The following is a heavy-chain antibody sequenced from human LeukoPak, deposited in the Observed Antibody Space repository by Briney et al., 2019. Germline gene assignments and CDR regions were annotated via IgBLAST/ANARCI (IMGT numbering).Heavy chain of an antibody. Sequence: GGSLRLSCAASGFTVSSNYMSWVRQAPGKGLEWVSLISSGGSTYHADSVKGRFTISRDNSKNTLRLQMNSLRAGDTAVYYCARDDSRGYYFDYWGQGTLVTVSS. J-gene: IGHJ4*02. D-gene: IGHD3-22*01. CDR3: ARDDSRGYYFDY. CDR1: GFTVSSNY. CDR2: ISSGGST. V-gene: IGHV3-66*01.